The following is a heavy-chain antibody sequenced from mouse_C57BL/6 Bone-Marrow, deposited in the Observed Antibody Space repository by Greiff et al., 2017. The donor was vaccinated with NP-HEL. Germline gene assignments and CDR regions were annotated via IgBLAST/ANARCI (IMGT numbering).Heavy chain of an antibody. CDR3: ARWEGLLTGFAY. J-gene: IGHJ3*01. Sequence: QVQLQQSGPELVKPGASVKISCKASGYAFSSSWMNWVKQRPGKGLEWIGRIYPGDGDTNYNGKFKGKATLTADKSSSTASMQLSSLTSEDSAVYFCARWEGLLTGFAYWGQGTLVTVSA. V-gene: IGHV1-82*01. D-gene: IGHD1-1*01. CDR2: IYPGDGDT. CDR1: GYAFSSSW.